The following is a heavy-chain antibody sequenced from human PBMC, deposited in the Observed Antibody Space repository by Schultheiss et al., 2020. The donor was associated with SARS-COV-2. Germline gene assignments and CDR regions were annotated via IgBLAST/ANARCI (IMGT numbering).Heavy chain of an antibody. CDR3: ARDRDFWSGYPLYSRCFDL. J-gene: IGHJ2*01. V-gene: IGHV4-38-2*02. CDR1: GYSISSGYY. Sequence: SETLSLTCAVSGYSISSGYYWGWIRQPPGKGLEWIGSIYHSGSTYYNPSLKSRVTISVDTSKNQFSLKLSSVTAADTAVYYCARDRDFWSGYPLYSRCFDLWGRGTLVTVSS. D-gene: IGHD3-3*01. CDR2: IYHSGST.